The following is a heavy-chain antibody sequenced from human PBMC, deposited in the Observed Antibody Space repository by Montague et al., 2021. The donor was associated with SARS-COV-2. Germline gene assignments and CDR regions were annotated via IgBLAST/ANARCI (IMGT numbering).Heavy chain of an antibody. Sequence: SETLSLTCSVSGGSISGYCWSWIRQSPGKGLEWVGYIYYTGGTNYNPSLESRVTISLDTSKNQFSLRLSSVTPAGTAVYYCARDWAVLTRHGYNYGWFDPWGPGTLVTASS. CDR2: IYYTGGT. J-gene: IGHJ5*02. CDR1: GGSISGYC. D-gene: IGHD5-24*01. CDR3: ARDWAVLTRHGYNYGWFDP. V-gene: IGHV4-59*01.